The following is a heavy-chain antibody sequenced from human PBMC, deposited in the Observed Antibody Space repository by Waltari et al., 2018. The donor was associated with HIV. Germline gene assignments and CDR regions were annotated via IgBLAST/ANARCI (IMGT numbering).Heavy chain of an antibody. Sequence: QVQLVQSGSELKKPGASVKVSCKASGYTFTSYAMNWVRQAPGQGLEWMGWINTKTGNPTYAQGFTGRFVFSLDTSGSTAYLQSSSLKAEDTAVYYCARDPPIAVAAVYYYYGMDVWGQGTTVTVSS. V-gene: IGHV7-4-1*02. CDR2: INTKTGNP. J-gene: IGHJ6*02. D-gene: IGHD6-19*01. CDR1: GYTFTSYA. CDR3: ARDPPIAVAAVYYYYGMDV.